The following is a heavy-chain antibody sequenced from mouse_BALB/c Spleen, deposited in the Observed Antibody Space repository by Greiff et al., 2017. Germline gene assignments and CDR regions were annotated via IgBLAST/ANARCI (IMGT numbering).Heavy chain of an antibody. CDR2: IWAGGST. V-gene: IGHV2-9*02. J-gene: IGHJ4*01. Sequence: VKLQESGPGLVAPSQSLSITCTVSGFSLTSYGVHWVRQPPGKGLEWLGVIWAGGSTNYNSALMSRLSISKDNSKSQVFLKMNSLQTDDTAMYYCAREGKGYAMDYWGQGTSVTVSS. CDR1: GFSLTSYG. CDR3: AREGKGYAMDY.